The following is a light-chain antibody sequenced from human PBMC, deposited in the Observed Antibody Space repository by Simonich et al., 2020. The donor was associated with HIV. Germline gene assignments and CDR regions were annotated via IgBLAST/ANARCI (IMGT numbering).Light chain of an antibody. J-gene: IGLJ2*01. CDR1: SSDVGSYDL. Sequence: QSALTQPASVSGSPGQSITISCTGTSSDVGSYDLVSWYQHHPGKAPQLMIYDVTKRPSGVSNRFSGSKSGNTASLTISGLQAEDEADYYCSSYTSFTVVFGGGTKLTVL. V-gene: IGLV2-14*02. CDR2: DVT. CDR3: SSYTSFTVV.